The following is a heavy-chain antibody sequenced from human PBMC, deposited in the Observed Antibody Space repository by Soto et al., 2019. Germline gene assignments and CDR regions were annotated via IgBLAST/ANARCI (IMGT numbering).Heavy chain of an antibody. CDR3: ARELAAAGPQQTSYYSGMDV. J-gene: IGHJ6*02. Sequence: QVQLVQSGAEVKKPGASVKVSCKASGYTFTSYDINWVRQATGQGLEWMGWMNPNSGNTGYAQKFQGRATMTRNTSISTAYMELSSLRSEDTAVYYCARELAAAGPQQTSYYSGMDVWGQGTTVTVSS. CDR1: GYTFTSYD. V-gene: IGHV1-8*01. D-gene: IGHD6-13*01. CDR2: MNPNSGNT.